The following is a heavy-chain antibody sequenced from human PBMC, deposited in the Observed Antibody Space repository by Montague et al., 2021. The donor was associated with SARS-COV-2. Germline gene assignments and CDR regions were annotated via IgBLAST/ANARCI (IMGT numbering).Heavy chain of an antibody. D-gene: IGHD3-22*01. CDR2: INHRGTS. V-gene: IGHV4-34*01. J-gene: IGHJ4*02. CDR3: ARGRQHFNMIVVVMTGGEYYFDY. CDR1: GGSFSDYF. Sequence: SETLSLTCAVYGGSFSDYFWTWIRQPPGKGLGWIGEINHRGTSNYNPSLKSRVSISVDTSKSQFSLYLGSVTAADTAVYYCARGRQHFNMIVVVMTGGEYYFDYWGQGTLVTVSS.